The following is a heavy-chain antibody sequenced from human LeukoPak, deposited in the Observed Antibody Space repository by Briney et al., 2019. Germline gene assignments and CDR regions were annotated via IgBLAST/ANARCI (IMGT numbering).Heavy chain of an antibody. CDR1: GGSISSSNW. CDR2: IYHSGSI. J-gene: IGHJ3*02. Sequence: PSGTLSLTCAVSGGSISSSNWWSWVRQPPGKGLEWIGEIYHSGSINYNPSLKSRVTISVDKSKNRFSLNLSSVTAADTAMYYCASSGHTPPGAFDIWGQGTMVTVSS. V-gene: IGHV4-4*02. CDR3: ASSGHTPPGAFDI. D-gene: IGHD2-15*01.